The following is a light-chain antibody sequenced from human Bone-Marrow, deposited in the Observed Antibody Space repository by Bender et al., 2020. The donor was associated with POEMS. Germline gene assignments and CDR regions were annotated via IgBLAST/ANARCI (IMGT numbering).Light chain of an antibody. V-gene: IGLV2-14*01. CDR3: CSFTRDSAVV. CDR1: SSDVGGYNY. Sequence: QSALTQDASVSGSPGQSITISCTGTSSDVGGYNYVSWYQQHPGRAPKLILFQVSIRPSGISYRFSGSKSGNTASLTISGLQAEDESDYYCCSFTRDSAVVFGGGTKLTVL. J-gene: IGLJ2*01. CDR2: QVS.